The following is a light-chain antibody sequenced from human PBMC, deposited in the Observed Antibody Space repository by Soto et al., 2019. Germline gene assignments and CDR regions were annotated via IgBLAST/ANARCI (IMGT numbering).Light chain of an antibody. J-gene: IGKJ4*01. CDR3: QPRSDWPLT. V-gene: IGKV3-11*01. CDR1: QSVSSY. CDR2: DAY. Sequence: PGESATLSFRASQSVSSYLAWYQQKPGQAPRLLIYDAYNRATGITARFSGSGSGTDFTLTISSLEPEDFAVYYCQPRSDWPLTFGGGTKVEIK.